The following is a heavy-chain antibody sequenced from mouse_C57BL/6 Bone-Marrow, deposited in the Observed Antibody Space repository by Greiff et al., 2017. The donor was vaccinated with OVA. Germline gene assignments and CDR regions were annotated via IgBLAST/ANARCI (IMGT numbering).Heavy chain of an antibody. CDR2: IRNKANGYTT. V-gene: IGHV7-3*01. Sequence: EVQLQQSGGGLVQPGGSLSLSCAASGFTFTDYYMSWVRQPPGKALEWLGFIRNKANGYTTEYSASVKGRFTISRDNSQSILYLQMNALRAEDSATYYCARSPHYYGSSLDYWGQGTTLTVSS. CDR3: ARSPHYYGSSLDY. D-gene: IGHD1-1*01. J-gene: IGHJ2*01. CDR1: GFTFTDYY.